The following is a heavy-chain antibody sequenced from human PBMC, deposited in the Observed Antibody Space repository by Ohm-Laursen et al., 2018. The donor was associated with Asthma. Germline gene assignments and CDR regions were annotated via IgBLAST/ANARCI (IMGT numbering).Heavy chain of an antibody. D-gene: IGHD2-15*01. J-gene: IGHJ3*02. V-gene: IGHV3-21*01. CDR2: ISSSSSYI. CDR1: GFTFSSYS. Sequence: SLRLSCTASGFTFSSYSMNWVRQAPGKGLEWVSSISSSSSYIYYADSVKGRFTISRDNAKNSLYLQMNSLRAEDTAVYYCARDQRGQDDAFDIWGQGTMVTVSS. CDR3: ARDQRGQDDAFDI.